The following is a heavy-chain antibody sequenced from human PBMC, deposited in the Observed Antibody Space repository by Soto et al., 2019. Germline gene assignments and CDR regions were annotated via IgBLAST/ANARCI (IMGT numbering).Heavy chain of an antibody. CDR1: GYTFTGYY. V-gene: IGHV1-2*04. Sequence: GASVKVSCKASGYTFTGYYMHWVRQAPGQGLEWMGWINPNSGGTNYAQKLQCWVTMTRDTSISTAYMELSRLRSDDTAVYYCARDVGVDYFLDYWGQGTLVTVSS. J-gene: IGHJ4*02. CDR3: ARDVGVDYFLDY. D-gene: IGHD4-17*01. CDR2: INPNSGGT.